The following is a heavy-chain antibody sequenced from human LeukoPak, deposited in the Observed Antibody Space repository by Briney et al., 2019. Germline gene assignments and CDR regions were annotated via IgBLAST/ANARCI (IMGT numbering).Heavy chain of an antibody. D-gene: IGHD1-1*01. CDR1: GGSISSYY. J-gene: IGHJ4*02. CDR2: IYTSGST. Sequence: KPSETLSLTCTVSGGSISSYYWSWIRQPAGKGLEWIRRIYTSGSTNYNPSLKSRVTMSVDTSKNQFSLKLSSVTAADTAVYYCARDGSPHWNDALDYWGQGTLVTVSS. CDR3: ARDGSPHWNDALDY. V-gene: IGHV4-4*07.